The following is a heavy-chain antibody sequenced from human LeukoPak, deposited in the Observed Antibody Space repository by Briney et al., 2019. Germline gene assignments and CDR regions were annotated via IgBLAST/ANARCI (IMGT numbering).Heavy chain of an antibody. CDR1: GFTFSSYW. Sequence: GGSLRLSCAASGFTFSSYWMSWVRQAPGKGLEWVANIKQDGSEKYYVDSVKGRFTISRDNAKNSLYLQMNSLRAEDTAVYYCARDSLYYDILTGLLIDPTNAFDIWGQGTMITVSS. J-gene: IGHJ3*02. CDR3: ARDSLYYDILTGLLIDPTNAFDI. V-gene: IGHV3-7*01. D-gene: IGHD3-9*01. CDR2: IKQDGSEK.